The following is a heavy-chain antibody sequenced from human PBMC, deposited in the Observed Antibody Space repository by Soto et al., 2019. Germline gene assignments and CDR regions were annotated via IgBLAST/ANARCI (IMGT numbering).Heavy chain of an antibody. Sequence: ASVKVSCKASGYTFTSYAMHWVRQAPGQRLEWMGWINGGNGNTKYSQKFQGRVTITRDTSASTAYMELSSLRSEDTAVYYCAREPNWNYVDIGYSGQPTLVTVSS. CDR3: AREPNWNYVDIGY. J-gene: IGHJ1*01. D-gene: IGHD1-7*01. CDR2: INGGNGNT. V-gene: IGHV1-3*01. CDR1: GYTFTSYA.